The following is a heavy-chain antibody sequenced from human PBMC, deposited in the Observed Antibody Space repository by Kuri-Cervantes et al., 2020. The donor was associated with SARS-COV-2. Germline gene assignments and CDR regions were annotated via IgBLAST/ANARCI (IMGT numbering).Heavy chain of an antibody. CDR3: AKSPASRDDLALYCLWSDP. Sequence: GSLRLSCTVSGDSISSYYWNWIRQTPGKGLEWIGYMSDSGSTNYNPSLKNRIILSVDTTKNLFSLRLRSVTAANTAVYCGAKSPASRDDLALYCLWSDPWGQGTLVTVSS. V-gene: IGHV4-59*12. D-gene: IGHD5/OR15-5a*01. CDR2: MSDSGST. CDR1: GDSISSYY. J-gene: IGHJ5*02.